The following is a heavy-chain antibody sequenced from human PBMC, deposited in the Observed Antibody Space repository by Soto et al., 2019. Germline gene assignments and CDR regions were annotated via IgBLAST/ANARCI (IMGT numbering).Heavy chain of an antibody. CDR2: ISYSGST. CDR1: GGFISSSY. J-gene: IGHJ4*02. Sequence: QVQLQESGPGLVKPSETLSLTCTVSGGFISSSYWTRIRQPPGKGLDWIGYISYSGSTNYNSSLKSSVTMSIDTSKNQVSLKLSSVTAADTAVYYCARAPDAYNYGGFDYWGQGTLVTVSS. D-gene: IGHD5-12*01. V-gene: IGHV4-59*01. CDR3: ARAPDAYNYGGFDY.